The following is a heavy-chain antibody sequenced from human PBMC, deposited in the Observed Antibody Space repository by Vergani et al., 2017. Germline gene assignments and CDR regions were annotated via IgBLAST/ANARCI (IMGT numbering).Heavy chain of an antibody. J-gene: IGHJ3*02. CDR3: ARVMWGGAFDI. V-gene: IGHV3-7*01. D-gene: IGHD3-10*01. CDR1: GFTFSSYW. CDR2: IKQDGSEK. Sequence: EVQLVESGGGLVQPGGSLRLSCAASGFTFSSYWMSWVRQAPGKGLEWVANIKQDGSEKYYVDSVKGRFTISRDNAKNSLYLQMNSLRAEDTSVYYCARVMWGGAFDIWGQGTMVTVSS.